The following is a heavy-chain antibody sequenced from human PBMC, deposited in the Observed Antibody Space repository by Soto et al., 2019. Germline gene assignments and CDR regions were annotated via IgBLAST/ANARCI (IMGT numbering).Heavy chain of an antibody. V-gene: IGHV4-4*07. Sequence: SETLSLTCTVSGGSISNYYWSWIRQPAEKRLEWIGRVSSTGSSYYNPSLKSRVTISVDTSKNQVSLNLTSVTAADTAVYYCARGVPAAGTDWFDPWGQGTLVTVS. J-gene: IGHJ5*02. CDR2: VSSTGSS. CDR3: ARGVPAAGTDWFDP. CDR1: GGSISNYY. D-gene: IGHD6-13*01.